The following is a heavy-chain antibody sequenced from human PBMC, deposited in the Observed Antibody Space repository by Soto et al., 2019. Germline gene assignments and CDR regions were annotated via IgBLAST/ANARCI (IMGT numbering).Heavy chain of an antibody. V-gene: IGHV3-48*03. CDR2: STT. J-gene: IGHJ6*02. CDR3: ARDAPSDDHWSGYSHGMDV. Sequence: STTYYADSVKGRFTISRDNAKNSLYLQMNSLRAEDTAVYYCARDAPSDDHWSGYSHGMDVWGQGTTVTVSS. D-gene: IGHD3-3*01.